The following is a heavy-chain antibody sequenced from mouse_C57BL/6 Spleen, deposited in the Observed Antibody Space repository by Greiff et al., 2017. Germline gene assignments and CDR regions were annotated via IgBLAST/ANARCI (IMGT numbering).Heavy chain of an antibody. J-gene: IGHJ3*01. CDR3: ARDYDYDSAWFAY. V-gene: IGHV1-54*01. CDR1: GYAFTNYL. D-gene: IGHD2-4*01. CDR2: INPGSGGT. Sequence: QVHVKQSGAELVRPGTSVKVSCKASGYAFTNYLIEWVKQRPGQGLEWIGVINPGSGGTNYNEKFKGKATLTADKSSSTAYMQLSSLTSEDSAVYFCARDYDYDSAWFAYWGQGTLVTVSA.